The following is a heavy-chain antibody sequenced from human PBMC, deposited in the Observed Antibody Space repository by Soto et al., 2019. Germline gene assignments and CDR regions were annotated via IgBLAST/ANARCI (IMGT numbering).Heavy chain of an antibody. CDR2: TYYRSKWYN. CDR3: ARVTLRYFDWLPDTPGHYCLDGMDV. V-gene: IGHV6-1*01. J-gene: IGHJ6*02. CDR1: GDSVSSNSAA. Sequence: PSETLSLTCAISGDSVSSNSAAWNWIRQSPSRGLEWLGRTYYRSKWYNDYAVSVKSRITINPDTSKNQFSLQLNSVTPEDTAVYYCARVTLRYFDWLPDTPGHYCLDGMDVWGQGTTVTVSS. D-gene: IGHD3-9*01.